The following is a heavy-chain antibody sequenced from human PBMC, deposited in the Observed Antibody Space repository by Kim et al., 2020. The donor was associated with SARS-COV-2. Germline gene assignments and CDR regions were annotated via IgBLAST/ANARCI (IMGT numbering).Heavy chain of an antibody. CDR1: GFSFSTYW. V-gene: IGHV3-7*03. CDR2: IKTDGSET. J-gene: IGHJ4*02. Sequence: GGSLRLSCVTSGFSFSTYWMSWVRQAPGKGLEWVAKIKTDGSETYYVDSVKGRFTIFRDNAKNSLYLQMNSLRAEDTAIYYCAREYIWGRGTQVTVPS. D-gene: IGHD1-1*01. CDR3: AREYI.